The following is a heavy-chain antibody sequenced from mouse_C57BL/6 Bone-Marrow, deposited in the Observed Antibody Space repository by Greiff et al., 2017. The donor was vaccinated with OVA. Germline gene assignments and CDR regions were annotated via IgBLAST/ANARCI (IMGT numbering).Heavy chain of an antibody. CDR1: GYTFTDYY. CDR2: INPNNGGT. D-gene: IGHD1-1*01. J-gene: IGHJ2*01. V-gene: IGHV1-26*01. CDR3: ARDEMGLYYYGSSPWYFDD. Sequence: EVQLQQSGPELVKPGASVKISCKASGYTFTDYYMNWVKQSHGKSLEWIGDINPNNGGTSYNQKFKGKATLTVDKSSSTAYMELRSLTSEDSAVYYCARDEMGLYYYGSSPWYFDDWGQGTTLTVSS.